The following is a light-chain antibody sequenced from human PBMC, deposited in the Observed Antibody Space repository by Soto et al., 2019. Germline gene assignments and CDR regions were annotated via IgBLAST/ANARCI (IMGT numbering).Light chain of an antibody. Sequence: DIQMTQSPSTLSASVGDRVTITCRASQSISSWLAWYQQKPGKAPKLLIFAASSLQSGVPSRFSGSGSGTEFTLTISSLQPDDFATYHCQQYNSYLWTFGQGTKVDI. CDR3: QQYNSYLWT. CDR1: QSISSW. V-gene: IGKV1-5*01. J-gene: IGKJ1*01. CDR2: AAS.